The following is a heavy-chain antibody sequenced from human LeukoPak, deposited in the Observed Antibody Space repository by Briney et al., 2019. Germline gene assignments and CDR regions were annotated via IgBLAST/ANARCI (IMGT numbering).Heavy chain of an antibody. V-gene: IGHV4-59*08. J-gene: IGHJ4*02. D-gene: IGHD6-6*01. CDR3: ERHSHSTSSENFDY. CDR1: GGSMNSYY. Sequence: SETLSLTCTVSGGSMNSYYGRCIRQPPGKGLEWIGYIHYTGSTNYNPSLKSRVTISLYTSENQFSLRLSSVTAADTAVYYCERHSHSTSSENFDYWGQGTLVTVSS. CDR2: IHYTGST.